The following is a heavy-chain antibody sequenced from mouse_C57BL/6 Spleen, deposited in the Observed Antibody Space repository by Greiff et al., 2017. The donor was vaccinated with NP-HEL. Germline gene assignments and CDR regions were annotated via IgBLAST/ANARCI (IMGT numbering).Heavy chain of an antibody. J-gene: IGHJ1*03. CDR1: GFNIKDYY. CDR2: IDPEDGET. Sequence: QLQQSGAELVKPGASVKLSCTASGFNIKDYYMHWVKQRTEQGLEWIGRIDPEDGETKYAPKFQGKATITADTSSNTAHLQLSSLTSEDTAVDYCEGVTTVVATSYFDVWGTGTTVTVSS. CDR3: EGVTTVVATSYFDV. D-gene: IGHD1-1*01. V-gene: IGHV14-2*01.